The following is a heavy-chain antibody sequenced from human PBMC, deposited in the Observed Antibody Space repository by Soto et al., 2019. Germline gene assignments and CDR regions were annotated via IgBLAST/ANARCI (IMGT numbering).Heavy chain of an antibody. D-gene: IGHD1-26*01. Sequence: ASVKVSCKVSGYTLTELSMHWVRQAPGKGLEWMGGFDPEDGETIYAQKFQGRVTMTEDTSTDTAYMELSSLRSEDTAVYYCAISGGSYSWGHYYYYGMDVWGQGTTVTVYS. CDR2: FDPEDGET. CDR1: GYTLTELS. J-gene: IGHJ6*02. V-gene: IGHV1-24*01. CDR3: AISGGSYSWGHYYYYGMDV.